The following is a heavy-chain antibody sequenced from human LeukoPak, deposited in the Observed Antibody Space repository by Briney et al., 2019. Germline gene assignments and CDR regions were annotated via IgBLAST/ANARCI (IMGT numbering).Heavy chain of an antibody. D-gene: IGHD5-18*01. CDR3: AKDGKGYSFGEGIDY. CDR2: INWDGDTT. Sequence: GGSLRLSWAASGFTFDDYTMHWVRQAPGKGLEWVSLINWDGDTTYYGDSVKGRFTISRDRSKNSLYLQMNSLRTEDTALYYCAKDGKGYSFGEGIDYWGQGTLVTVSS. J-gene: IGHJ4*02. V-gene: IGHV3-43*01. CDR1: GFTFDDYT.